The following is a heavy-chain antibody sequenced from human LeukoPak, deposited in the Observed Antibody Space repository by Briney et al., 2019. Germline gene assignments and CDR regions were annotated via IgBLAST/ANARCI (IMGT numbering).Heavy chain of an antibody. V-gene: IGHV3-15*01. Sequence: GGSLRLSCAASGFTFSIASMSWVRQAPGKGLEWVGQIKTKTDGGTTDHAAPVKGRFTISRDDSKTTLYLQMSSLKTEDTAVYYCTTHRGYSSSPTFDYWGQGTLVTVSS. J-gene: IGHJ4*02. CDR1: GFTFSIAS. CDR3: TTHRGYSSSPTFDY. CDR2: IKTKTDGGTT. D-gene: IGHD6-13*01.